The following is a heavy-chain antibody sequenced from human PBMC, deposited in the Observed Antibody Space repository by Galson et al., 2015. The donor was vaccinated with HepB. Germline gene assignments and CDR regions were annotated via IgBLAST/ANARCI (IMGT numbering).Heavy chain of an antibody. CDR2: MNPNSGNT. J-gene: IGHJ4*02. CDR1: GYTFTSYD. CDR3: ARDLDGYNSVGGY. V-gene: IGHV1-8*01. Sequence: SVKVSCKASGYTFTSYDINWVRQATGLGLEWMGWMNPNSGNTGYAQKFQGRVTMTRNTSISTAYMELSSLRSEDTAVYYCARDLDGYNSVGGYWGQGTLVTVSS. D-gene: IGHD5-24*01.